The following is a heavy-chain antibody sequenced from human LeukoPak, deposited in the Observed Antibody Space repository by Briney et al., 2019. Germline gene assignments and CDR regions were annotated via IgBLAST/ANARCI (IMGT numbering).Heavy chain of an antibody. Sequence: QPGWSLRLSCAATGFTFSSYAMSWVRQAPGKGLEWDSGISHSGSGTYYADSAKGRFTSSRANSQNTLLLQMYSLRAEHKAVYYCANQRVRAAAGLRFAYWGQGTLVSVCS. J-gene: IGHJ4*02. CDR3: ANQRVRAAAGLRFAY. CDR1: GFTFSSYA. D-gene: IGHD6-13*01. V-gene: IGHV3-23*01. CDR2: ISHSGSGT.